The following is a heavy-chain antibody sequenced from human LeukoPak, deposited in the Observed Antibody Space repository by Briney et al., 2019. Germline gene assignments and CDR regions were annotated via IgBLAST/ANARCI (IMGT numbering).Heavy chain of an antibody. CDR3: ARDWDGYNTFDY. V-gene: IGHV6-1*01. Sequence: SQTLSLTCAISGDRVSNNIATWNWIRQSPSRGLEWLGRTYYRSKWDSDYALSVKCRITIKPDTSKNQFSLHLSSVTPEDTAVYYCARDWDGYNTFDYWGQGTLVTVSS. J-gene: IGHJ4*02. D-gene: IGHD5-24*01. CDR1: GDRVSNNIAT. CDR2: TYYRSKWDS.